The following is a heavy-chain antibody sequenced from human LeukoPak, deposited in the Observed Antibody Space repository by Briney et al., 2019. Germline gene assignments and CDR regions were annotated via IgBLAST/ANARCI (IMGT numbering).Heavy chain of an antibody. Sequence: ASVKVSCKASGYTFTSYYMHWVRQAPGQGLEWMGIINPSGGSTSYAQKFQGRVTMTRDTSTSTVYMELSSLRSEDTAVYYCARTGGSSWYQYFGFDYWGQGTLVTVSS. CDR3: ARTGGSSWYQYFGFDY. J-gene: IGHJ4*02. CDR1: GYTFTSYY. D-gene: IGHD6-13*01. V-gene: IGHV1-46*01. CDR2: INPSGGST.